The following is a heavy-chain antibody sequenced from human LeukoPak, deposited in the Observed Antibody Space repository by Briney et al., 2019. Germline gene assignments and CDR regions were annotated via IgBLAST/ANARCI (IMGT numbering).Heavy chain of an antibody. CDR3: VSYYYDSSGYYPPGD. Sequence: PSETLSLTCTVSRGSISSPNWWTWVRQPPGKGLEWIGKIYHSGSTNYNPSLKSRVTISVDKSKNQFSLKLSSVTAADTAVYYCVSYYYDSSGYYPPGDWGQGTLVTVSS. CDR1: RGSISSPNW. CDR2: IYHSGST. V-gene: IGHV4-4*02. D-gene: IGHD3-22*01. J-gene: IGHJ4*02.